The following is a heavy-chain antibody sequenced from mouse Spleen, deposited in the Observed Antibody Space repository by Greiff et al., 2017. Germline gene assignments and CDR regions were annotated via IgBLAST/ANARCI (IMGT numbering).Heavy chain of an antibody. CDR2: INPGSGGT. J-gene: IGHJ1*01. Sequence: VQLQQSGAELVRPGTSVKVSCKASGYAFTNYLIEWVKQRPGQGLEWIGVINPGSGGTNYNEKFKGKATLTADKSSSTAYMQLSSLTSEDSAVYFCARELGRYFDVWGAGTTVTVSS. CDR3: ARELGRYFDV. CDR1: GYAFTNYL. D-gene: IGHD4-1*01. V-gene: IGHV1-54*01.